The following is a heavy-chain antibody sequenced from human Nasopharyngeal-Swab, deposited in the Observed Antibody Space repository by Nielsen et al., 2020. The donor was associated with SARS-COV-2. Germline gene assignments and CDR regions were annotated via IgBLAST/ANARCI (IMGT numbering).Heavy chain of an antibody. CDR3: ARGLWSSLRLLGGMDV. Sequence: GESLKISCAASGFTFSDYYMRWIRQAPGKGLECVSYISSSGSTIYYADSVKGRFTISRDNAKNSLYLQMNSLRAEDTAVYYCARGLWSSLRLLGGMDVWGQGTTVTVSS. CDR2: ISSSGSTI. J-gene: IGHJ6*02. CDR1: GFTFSDYY. V-gene: IGHV3-11*04. D-gene: IGHD4/OR15-4a*01.